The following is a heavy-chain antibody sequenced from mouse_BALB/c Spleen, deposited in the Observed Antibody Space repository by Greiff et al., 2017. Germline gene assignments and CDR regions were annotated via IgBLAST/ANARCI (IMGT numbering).Heavy chain of an antibody. CDR1: GFTFSSYG. J-gene: IGHJ2*01. V-gene: IGHV5-6*01. CDR2: ISSGGSYT. Sequence: EVNVVESGGDLVKPGGSLKLSCAASGFTFSSYGMSWVRQTPDKRLEWVATISSGGSYTYYPDSVKGRFTISRDNAKNTLYLQMSSLKSEDTAMYYCARQGYYYGSSPYYFDYWGQGTTLTVSS. D-gene: IGHD1-1*01. CDR3: ARQGYYYGSSPYYFDY.